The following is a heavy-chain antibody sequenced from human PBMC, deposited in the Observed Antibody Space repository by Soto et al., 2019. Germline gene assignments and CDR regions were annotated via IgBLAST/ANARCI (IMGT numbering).Heavy chain of an antibody. Sequence: PSETLSLTCAVYGGSFSGYYWSWIRQPPGKGLEWIGEINHSGSTNYNPSLKSRVTISVDTSKNQFSLKLSSVTAADTAVYYCARIGAGYYRYYYYGMDVWGQGTTVTVSS. J-gene: IGHJ6*02. CDR3: ARIGAGYYRYYYYGMDV. CDR2: INHSGST. D-gene: IGHD3-9*01. CDR1: GGSFSGYY. V-gene: IGHV4-34*01.